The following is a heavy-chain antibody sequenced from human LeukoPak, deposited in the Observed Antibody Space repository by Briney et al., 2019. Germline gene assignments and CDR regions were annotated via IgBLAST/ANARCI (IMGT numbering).Heavy chain of an antibody. J-gene: IGHJ4*02. CDR2: IIPIFGTA. D-gene: IGHD6-19*01. CDR1: GGTFSSYA. Sequence: SVKVSCKASGGTFSSYAISWVRQAPRQGLEWMGGIIPIFGTANYAQKFQGRVTITADESTSTAYMELSSLRSEDTAVYYCARDGDSSGLSPFDYWGQGTLVTVSS. CDR3: ARDGDSSGLSPFDY. V-gene: IGHV1-69*01.